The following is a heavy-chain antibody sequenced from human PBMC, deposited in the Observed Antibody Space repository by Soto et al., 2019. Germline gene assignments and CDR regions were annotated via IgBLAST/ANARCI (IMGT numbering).Heavy chain of an antibody. J-gene: IGHJ4*02. Sequence: QVQLVESGGGVVQPGRSLRLSCAASGFTFSTYGMHWVRQAPGKGLEWVAVISIDGSHKYYVDSVKGRFTISRDDSKNTLYLQMTSLRTEDTAVYYCAKDYRSGWYWAEYWGQGTLVTVSS. D-gene: IGHD6-19*01. CDR2: ISIDGSHK. CDR3: AKDYRSGWYWAEY. V-gene: IGHV3-30*18. CDR1: GFTFSTYG.